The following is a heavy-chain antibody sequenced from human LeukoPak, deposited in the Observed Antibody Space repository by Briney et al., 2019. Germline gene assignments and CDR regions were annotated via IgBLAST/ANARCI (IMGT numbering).Heavy chain of an antibody. D-gene: IGHD4-23*01. V-gene: IGHV3-21*01. CDR1: GFTFRDYA. Sequence: PGGSLRLSCAASGFTFRDYAMSWVRQAPGEGLEWVSSITSSSSYIYYSDSVKGRFTISRDNARNSMYLQMNSLRAEDTAVYYCARCGVGNPRWFDPWGQGTLVTVSS. CDR2: ITSSSSYI. J-gene: IGHJ5*02. CDR3: ARCGVGNPRWFDP.